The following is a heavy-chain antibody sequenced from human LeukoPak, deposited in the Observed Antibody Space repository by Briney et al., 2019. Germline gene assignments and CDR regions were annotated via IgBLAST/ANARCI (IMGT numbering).Heavy chain of an antibody. V-gene: IGHV3-23*01. CDR2: ISGSGGST. CDR3: AAHPRGYCSSTSCELDY. D-gene: IGHD2-2*01. CDR1: GFTFSSYA. J-gene: IGHJ4*02. Sequence: GSLILSCAASGFTFSSYAMSWVRQAPGKGLEWVSAISGSGGSTYYADSVKGRFTISRDKSKNTLYLQMKSLRAEDTAVYYCAAHPRGYCSSTSCELDYWGQGTLVTVSS.